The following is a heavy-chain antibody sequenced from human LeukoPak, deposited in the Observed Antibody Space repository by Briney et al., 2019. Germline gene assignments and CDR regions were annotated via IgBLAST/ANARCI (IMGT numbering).Heavy chain of an antibody. CDR3: AKRGVVIRVILVGFHKEAYYFDS. D-gene: IGHD3-22*01. CDR1: GITLSNYG. V-gene: IGHV3-23*01. Sequence: PGGSLRLSCAVSGITLSNYGMSWVRQAPGKGLEWVAGISDSGGRTNYADSVKGRFTISRDNPKNTLIQQMNSLRPEDTAVYFCAKRGVVIRVILVGFHKEAYYFDSWGQGALVTVSS. CDR2: ISDSGGRT. J-gene: IGHJ4*02.